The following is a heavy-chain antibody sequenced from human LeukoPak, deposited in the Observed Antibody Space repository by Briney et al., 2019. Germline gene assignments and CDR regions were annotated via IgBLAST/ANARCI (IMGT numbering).Heavy chain of an antibody. CDR3: ARGAYYYGSGSYDC. CDR2: MNPNSGNT. CDR1: GYTFTSYD. D-gene: IGHD3-10*01. J-gene: IGHJ4*02. V-gene: IGHV1-8*01. Sequence: ASVKVSCKASGYTFTSYDINWVRQATGQGLEWMGWMNPNSGNTGYAQKFQGGVTMTRNTSISTAYMELSSLRSEDTAVYYCARGAYYYGSGSYDCWGQGTLVTVSS.